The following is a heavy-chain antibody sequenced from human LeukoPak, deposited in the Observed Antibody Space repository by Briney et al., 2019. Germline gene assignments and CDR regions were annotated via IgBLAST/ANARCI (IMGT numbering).Heavy chain of an antibody. CDR2: INHSGST. CDR1: GGSFSGYY. CDR3: ARDYYGSGRAFDY. D-gene: IGHD3-10*01. Sequence: SSETLSLTCAVYGGSFSGYYWSWIRQPPGKGLEWIGEINHSGSTNYNPSLKSRVTISVDTSKNQFSLKLSSVTAADTAVYYGARDYYGSGRAFDYWGQGTLVTVSS. J-gene: IGHJ4*02. V-gene: IGHV4-34*01.